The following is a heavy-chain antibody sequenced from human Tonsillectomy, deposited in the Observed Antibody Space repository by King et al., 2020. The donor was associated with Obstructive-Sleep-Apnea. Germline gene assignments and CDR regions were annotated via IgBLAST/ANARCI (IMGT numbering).Heavy chain of an antibody. D-gene: IGHD1-26*01. V-gene: IGHV3-21*01. Sequence: VQLVESGGGLVKPGGSLRLSCAASGFTFSSYSMNWVRQAPGKGLEWVSSISSSSSYIYYADSVKGRFTSSRDNAKNSLYLQMNSLRAEDTAVYYCARVGWELHLFDYWGQGTLVTVSS. CDR3: ARVGWELHLFDY. CDR1: GFTFSSYS. J-gene: IGHJ4*02. CDR2: ISSSSSYI.